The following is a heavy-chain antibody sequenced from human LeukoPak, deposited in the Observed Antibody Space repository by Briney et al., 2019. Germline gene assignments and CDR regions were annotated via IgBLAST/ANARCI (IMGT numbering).Heavy chain of an antibody. CDR1: GFTFGDYA. D-gene: IGHD4-17*01. V-gene: IGHV3-49*04. CDR3: TRDYGDYVKYSDY. J-gene: IGHJ4*02. Sequence: GGSLRLSCTASGFTFGDYAMSWVRQAPGKGLEWEGFIRSKAYGGTTEYAASVKGRFTISRDDSKSIAYLQMNSLKTEDTAVYYCTRDYGDYVKYSDYWGQGTLVTVSS. CDR2: IRSKAYGGTT.